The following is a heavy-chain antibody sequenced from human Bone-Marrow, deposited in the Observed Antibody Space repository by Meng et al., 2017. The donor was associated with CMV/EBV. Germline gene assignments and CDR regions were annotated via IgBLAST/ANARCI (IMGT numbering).Heavy chain of an antibody. CDR1: GLTFSTYA. Sequence: GGSLRLSCAVSGLTFSTYAINWVRQAPGKGLQCVSVISGSGSSTYYTDSVKGRFTVSRDNSKNTLYLQMNSLRAEDTAVYYCAKDQGWELSHFDYWGQGTLVTVSS. J-gene: IGHJ4*02. CDR2: ISGSGSST. CDR3: AKDQGWELSHFDY. D-gene: IGHD1-26*01. V-gene: IGHV3-23*01.